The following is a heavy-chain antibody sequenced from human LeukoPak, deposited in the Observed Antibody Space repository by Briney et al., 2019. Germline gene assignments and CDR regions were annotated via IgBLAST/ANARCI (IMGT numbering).Heavy chain of an antibody. J-gene: IGHJ5*02. CDR2: IYYSGST. CDR3: ARDEKQGFDP. V-gene: IGHV4-59*01. Sequence: SETLFLTCTVSGGSISSYYWSRIRQPPGKGLEWIGYIYYSGSTNYNPSLRSRVTISVDTSKNQFSLKLSSVTAADTAVYYCARDEKQGFDPWGQGTLVTVSS. CDR1: GGSISSYY.